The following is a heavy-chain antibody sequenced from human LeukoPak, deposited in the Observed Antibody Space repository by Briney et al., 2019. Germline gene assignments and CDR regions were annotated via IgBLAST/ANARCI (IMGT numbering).Heavy chain of an antibody. J-gene: IGHJ5*02. V-gene: IGHV5-51*01. CDR3: ARRECSSTSCYIEAGFDP. Sequence: GESLKISCKGSGYIFSNYWIGWVRQMPGKGLEWMGIIYPGDYDTRYSPSFQGQVTTSADKSISTAYLQWSSLKASDTAIYYCARRECSSTSCYIEAGFDPWGQGTLVTVSS. CDR2: IYPGDYDT. D-gene: IGHD2-2*02. CDR1: GYIFSNYW.